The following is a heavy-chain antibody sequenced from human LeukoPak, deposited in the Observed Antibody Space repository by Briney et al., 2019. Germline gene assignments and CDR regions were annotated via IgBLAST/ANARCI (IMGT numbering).Heavy chain of an antibody. CDR3: ARDHNSVPDY. J-gene: IGHJ4*02. Sequence: GGSLRLSCAASGFTLISNGLHWVRQAPGRGLVWISFVNNDESTTAYADSVKGRFTISRDNAENTLYLQMNSLRANDTAIYYCARDHNSVPDYWGQGTVVTVSS. CDR2: VNNDESTT. V-gene: IGHV3-74*01. CDR1: GFTLISNG.